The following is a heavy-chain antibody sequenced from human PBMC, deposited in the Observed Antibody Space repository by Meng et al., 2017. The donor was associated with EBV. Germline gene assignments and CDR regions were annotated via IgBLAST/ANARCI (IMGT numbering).Heavy chain of an antibody. D-gene: IGHD6-13*01. CDR2: IIPIYSAA. J-gene: IGHJ4*02. CDR3: ARAYRGSSWYLGY. Sequence: GRLVSSSCAGVKPRGSAKIYGDASCGTVCSYASIWVLQDPGAGREWMRGIIPIYSAANYAQKFQGRVAITADDSTSTAYMVLISLRSEDTAVYYCARAYRGSSWYLGYWGQGTLVTVSS. V-gene: IGHV1-69*01. CDR1: CGTVCSYA.